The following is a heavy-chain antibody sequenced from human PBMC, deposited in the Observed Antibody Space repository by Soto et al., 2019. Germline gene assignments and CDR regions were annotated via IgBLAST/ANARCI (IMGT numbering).Heavy chain of an antibody. Sequence: SVKVSCKASGGTFSSYAISWVRQAPGQGLEWMGGIIPIFGTANYAQKFQGRVTITADESTSTAYMELSSLRSEDTAVYYCARSLYYDFWSGYYTGIGGPYYYYGMDVWGQGITVTVSS. CDR2: IIPIFGTA. CDR1: GGTFSSYA. J-gene: IGHJ6*02. CDR3: ARSLYYDFWSGYYTGIGGPYYYYGMDV. V-gene: IGHV1-69*13. D-gene: IGHD3-3*01.